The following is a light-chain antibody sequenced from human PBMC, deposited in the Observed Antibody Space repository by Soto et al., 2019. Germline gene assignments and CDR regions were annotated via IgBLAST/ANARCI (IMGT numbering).Light chain of an antibody. J-gene: IGKJ4*01. CDR3: QQYNNWPLT. CDR1: QAISSN. CDR2: GAS. V-gene: IGKV3-15*01. Sequence: EIVMTQSPATLSVSRGERATLSCRANQAISSNLAWYQQKPGQAPRLLIYGASTRATGIPDRFSGSGSGTEFTLTISSLQSEDFAVYYCQQYNNWPLTFGGGTKVEIK.